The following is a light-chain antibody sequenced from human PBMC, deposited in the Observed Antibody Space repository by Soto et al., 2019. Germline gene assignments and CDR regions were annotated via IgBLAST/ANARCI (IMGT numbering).Light chain of an antibody. Sequence: QSALTQPASVSVSPGQSITISCTGTSSDVGAYTFVSWYQQHPDKVPKLMIFDVSRRPSGVSDRFSGSKSGNTASLTISGLQPEDEADYYCSSYTSSSTHVFGSGTKVTVL. CDR3: SSYTSSSTHV. CDR1: SSDVGAYTF. CDR2: DVS. J-gene: IGLJ1*01. V-gene: IGLV2-14*03.